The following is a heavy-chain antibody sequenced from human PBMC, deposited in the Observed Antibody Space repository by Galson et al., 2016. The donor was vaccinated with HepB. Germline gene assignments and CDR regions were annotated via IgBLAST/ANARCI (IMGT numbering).Heavy chain of an antibody. J-gene: IGHJ6*02. CDR2: IWYDGSNK. Sequence: SLRLSCAASGFSFGSFGMHWVRQAPGKGLEWAAVIWYDGSNKYYADSVRGRFTISRDNSRNTLFLQMNSLRDEDTAVYYCARVGFLEAAFYYYAMDVWGQGTTVTVSS. CDR1: GFSFGSFG. CDR3: ARVGFLEAAFYYYAMDV. D-gene: IGHD3-3*01. V-gene: IGHV3-33*01.